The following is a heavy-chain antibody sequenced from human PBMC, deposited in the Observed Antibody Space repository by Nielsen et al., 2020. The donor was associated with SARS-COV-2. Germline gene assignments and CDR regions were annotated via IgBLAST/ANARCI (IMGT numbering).Heavy chain of an antibody. Sequence: ASMKVSCKTSGYTFTSHYVHWVRQAPGQGLEWMGLINFSGGRTIYAQMFQGRVTVTRDTSTSTVYMELSSLRSEDTAVYYCARGGLVVVDSFDYWGQGTLVTVSS. CDR3: ARGGLVVVDSFDY. CDR2: INFSGGRT. CDR1: GYTFTSHY. J-gene: IGHJ4*02. V-gene: IGHV1-46*01. D-gene: IGHD2-15*01.